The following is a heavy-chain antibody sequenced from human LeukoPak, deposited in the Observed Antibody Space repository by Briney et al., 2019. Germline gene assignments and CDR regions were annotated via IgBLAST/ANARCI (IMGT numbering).Heavy chain of an antibody. D-gene: IGHD5-18*01. Sequence: SETLSLTCTVSGGSISSYYWSWIRQPPGKGLEWIGYIYYSGSTNYNPSLKSRVTISVDTSKNQFSLKLSSVTAADTAVYYCARKSYTAMAYFDYWGQGTLVTVSS. CDR3: ARKSYTAMAYFDY. CDR2: IYYSGST. J-gene: IGHJ4*02. CDR1: GGSISSYY. V-gene: IGHV4-59*12.